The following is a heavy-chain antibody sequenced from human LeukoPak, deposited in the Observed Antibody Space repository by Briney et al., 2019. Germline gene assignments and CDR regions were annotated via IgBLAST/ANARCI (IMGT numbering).Heavy chain of an antibody. CDR3: ARGRYGDYAFDY. J-gene: IGHJ4*02. V-gene: IGHV3-21*01. D-gene: IGHD4-17*01. Sequence: KTGGSLILSCAASGFTFTTYTINWVRQAPGKGPEWVSSISSSGDYIYYADSVKGRFTISRDNAKNSLYLQMNNLRAEDTAVYYCARGRYGDYAFDYWGQGTLLTVSS. CDR2: ISSSGDYI. CDR1: GFTFTTYT.